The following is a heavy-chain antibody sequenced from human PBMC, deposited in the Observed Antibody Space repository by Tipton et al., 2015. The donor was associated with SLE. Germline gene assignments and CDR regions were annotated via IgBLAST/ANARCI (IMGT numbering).Heavy chain of an antibody. V-gene: IGHV4-39*01. CDR2: IYYSGRS. CDR1: GGSFNSNTDY. CDR3: ARISMVQGVYDYYFDS. Sequence: TLSLTCTIPGGSFNSNTDYGGWIRQPPGKGREWIASIYYSGRSYYNPSLKSRVTISVDTSKNQFSLKLTSVTAADTAVYYCARISMVQGVYDYYFDSWGQGTLVTVSS. D-gene: IGHD3-10*01. J-gene: IGHJ4*02.